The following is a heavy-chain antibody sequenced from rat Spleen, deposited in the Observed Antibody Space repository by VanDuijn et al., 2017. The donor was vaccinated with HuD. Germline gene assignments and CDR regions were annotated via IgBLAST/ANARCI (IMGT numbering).Heavy chain of an antibody. CDR1: GFTFSNYG. CDR2: ISPTGGRT. J-gene: IGHJ4*01. D-gene: IGHD1-12*02. V-gene: IGHV5-19*01. CDR3: ATDGYYDGTYYSVYVMDA. Sequence: EVQLVESGGGLVQPGRSLKLSCTASGFTFSNYGMHWIRQAPTKGLEWVASISPTGGRTNYRDSVKGRFTIPRDSAKSPLYLQMDSLRSEDTATYYCATDGYYDGTYYSVYVMDAWGQGASVTVSS.